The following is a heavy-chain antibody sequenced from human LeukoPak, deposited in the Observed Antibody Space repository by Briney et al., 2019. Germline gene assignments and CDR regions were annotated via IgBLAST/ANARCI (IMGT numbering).Heavy chain of an antibody. V-gene: IGHV3-74*01. Sequence: PGGSLRLSCAASGFTFSSYWMHWVRQAPGKGLVWVSRINSDGSSTSYADSVKGRFTISRDNAKNTPYLQMNSLRAEDTAVYYCARATPATFGYFDLWGRGTLVTVSS. CDR1: GFTFSSYW. CDR2: INSDGSST. CDR3: ARATPATFGYFDL. J-gene: IGHJ2*01.